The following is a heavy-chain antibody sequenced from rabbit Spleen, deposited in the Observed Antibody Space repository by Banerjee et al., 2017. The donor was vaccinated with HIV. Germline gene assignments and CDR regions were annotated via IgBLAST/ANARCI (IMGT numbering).Heavy chain of an antibody. D-gene: IGHD1-1*01. V-gene: IGHV1S40*01. CDR1: GIDFSSTYY. Sequence: QSLEESGGDLVKPEGSLTLTCTASGIDFSSTYYMCWVRQAPGKGLELIACIDPNKSGSTRYASWAKGRFTISKTSSTTVTLQMTRLTAADTATYFCARDTSSSFSSYGMDLWGPGTLVTVS. J-gene: IGHJ6*01. CDR2: IDPNKSGST. CDR3: ARDTSSSFSSYGMDL.